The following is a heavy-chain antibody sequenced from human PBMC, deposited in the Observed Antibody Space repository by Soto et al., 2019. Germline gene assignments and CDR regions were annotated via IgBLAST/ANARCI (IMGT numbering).Heavy chain of an antibody. Sequence: WGSLRLSCAASGFTFSSYSMNWVRQAPGKGLEWVSYISSSSSTIYYADSVKGRFTISRDNAKNSLYLQMNSLRAEDTAVYYCASGDSYYYYMDVWGKGTTVPVSS. CDR1: GFTFSSYS. CDR2: ISSSSSTI. D-gene: IGHD3-10*01. V-gene: IGHV3-48*01. CDR3: ASGDSYYYYMDV. J-gene: IGHJ6*03.